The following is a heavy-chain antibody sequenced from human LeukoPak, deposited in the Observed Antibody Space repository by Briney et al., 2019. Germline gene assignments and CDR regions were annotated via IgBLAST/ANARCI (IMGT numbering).Heavy chain of an antibody. Sequence: GGSLRLSCAASGFRFSSHHMHWVRQSPSKGLEWVAVAPHDGNSPIYAASVNGRFTISRDNSRDTLFLHMDSLRVDDTALYYCVRQTLGASGLDHWGQGVLVTVSS. J-gene: IGHJ4*02. CDR1: GFRFSSHH. V-gene: IGHV3-30*03. CDR2: APHDGNSP. D-gene: IGHD1-26*01. CDR3: VRQTLGASGLDH.